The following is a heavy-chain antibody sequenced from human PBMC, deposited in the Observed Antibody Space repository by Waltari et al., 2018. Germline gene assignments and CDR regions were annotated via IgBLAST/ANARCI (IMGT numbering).Heavy chain of an antibody. CDR3: ARVEGWFDP. CDR1: GGSISSSSYY. V-gene: IGHV4-39*07. J-gene: IGHJ5*02. Sequence: QLQLQESGPGLVKPSETLSLTCTVSGGSISSSSYYWGWIRQPPGKGLEWIGSIYYSGSTYYNPSLKSRVTISVDTSKNQFSLKLSSVTAADTAVYDCARVEGWFDPWGQGTLVTVSA. CDR2: IYYSGST.